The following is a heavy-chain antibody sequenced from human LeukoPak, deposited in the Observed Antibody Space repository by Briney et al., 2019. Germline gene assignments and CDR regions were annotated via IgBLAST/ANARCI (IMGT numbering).Heavy chain of an antibody. CDR1: DGSLSDYY. D-gene: IGHD3-10*01. J-gene: IGHJ6*03. Sequence: SETLSLTCAVYDGSLSDYYWSWIRQPPGKGLEWIGEINQSGSTNYSSSLKSRVTISVDTSKNQFSLKLSSVTAADTAVYYCASTKYYYDSGTYYNPYYYSYYMDVWGKGTTVTASS. CDR2: INQSGST. CDR3: ASTKYYYDSGTYYNPYYYSYYMDV. V-gene: IGHV4-34*01.